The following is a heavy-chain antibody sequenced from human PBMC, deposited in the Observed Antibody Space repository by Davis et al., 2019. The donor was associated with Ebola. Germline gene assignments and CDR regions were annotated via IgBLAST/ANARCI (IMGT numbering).Heavy chain of an antibody. CDR1: GATFSSYA. CDR2: INPHNGNT. CDR3: ARAQFPTTSDH. J-gene: IGHJ4*02. Sequence: ASVKVSCKTYGATFSSYAISWVRQDPGQGLEWMGWINPHNGNTNYAQNVQGRVTMTTDTSTSTAYMEVGSLRSDDTAVYYCARAQFPTTSDHWGQGTLVTVSS. V-gene: IGHV1-18*01. D-gene: IGHD1-1*01.